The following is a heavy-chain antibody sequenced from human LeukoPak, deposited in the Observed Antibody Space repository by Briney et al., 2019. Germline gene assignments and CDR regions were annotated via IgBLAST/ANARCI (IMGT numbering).Heavy chain of an antibody. CDR1: GYXFTSYW. J-gene: IGHJ3*02. Sequence: GESLRISCNGSGYXFTSYWISWVRQMPGKGLGWMGRIDPSDSYTNYSPSFQGHVTISADKSISTAYLQWSSLKASDTAMYYCARQRSSWYHRNDAFDIWGQGTMVTVSS. CDR3: ARQRSSWYHRNDAFDI. V-gene: IGHV5-10-1*01. CDR2: IDPSDSYT. D-gene: IGHD6-13*01.